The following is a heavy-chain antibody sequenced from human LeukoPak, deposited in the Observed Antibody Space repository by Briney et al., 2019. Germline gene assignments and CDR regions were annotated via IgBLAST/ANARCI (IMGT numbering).Heavy chain of an antibody. V-gene: IGHV3-66*01. CDR2: IYSGGST. CDR1: GFTVSSNY. CDR3: AIVVLTEDFWSAYFHD. D-gene: IGHD3-3*01. Sequence: GGSLRLSCAASGFTVSSNYMSWVCQAPGKGLEWVSVIYSGGSTYYADSVKGRFTLSRDNSKNTLYLQMNSLRSEYTAVYYCAIVVLTEDFWSAYFHDWGQGTLVTVSS. J-gene: IGHJ4*02.